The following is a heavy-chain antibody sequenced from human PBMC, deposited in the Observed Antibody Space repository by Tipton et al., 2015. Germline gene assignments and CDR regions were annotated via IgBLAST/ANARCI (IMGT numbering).Heavy chain of an antibody. Sequence: TLSLTCTVSGDSISIYYWSWIRQPPGKGLEWIGHIYYSGSTNYNPSLKSRVTISVDTSKNQFSLKLNSVTAADTAVYYCARVGRQLPHKWFDPWGQGTLVTVSS. D-gene: IGHD2-2*01. V-gene: IGHV4-59*01. CDR3: ARVGRQLPHKWFDP. CDR1: GDSISIYY. J-gene: IGHJ5*02. CDR2: IYYSGST.